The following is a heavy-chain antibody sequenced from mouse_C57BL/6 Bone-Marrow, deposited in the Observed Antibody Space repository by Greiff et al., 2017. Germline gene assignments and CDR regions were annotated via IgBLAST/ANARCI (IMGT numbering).Heavy chain of an antibody. CDR3: ARDPGGYAFDY. D-gene: IGHD2-14*01. V-gene: IGHV3-5*01. CDR1: GISITTGNYR. CDR2: IYYSGTI. Sequence: EVQLVESGPGLVKPSQTVFLTCTVTGISITTGNYRWSWLRQFPGNKLEWIGYIYYSGTITYNPSLPSRHTITRDTPKNQFFLEMNSLTAEDTATYYCARDPGGYAFDYWGQGTTLTVSS. J-gene: IGHJ2*01.